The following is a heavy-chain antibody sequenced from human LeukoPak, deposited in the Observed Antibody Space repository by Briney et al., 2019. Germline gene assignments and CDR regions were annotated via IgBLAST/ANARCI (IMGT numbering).Heavy chain of an antibody. CDR1: GGSISSGNYY. D-gene: IGHD4-17*01. J-gene: IGHJ6*03. CDR2: IYTSGST. Sequence: SETLSFTCTVSGGSISSGNYYWNWIRQPAGKGLEWIGRIYTSGSTNYNPSLKSRVTMSVDTSKNQFSLKMTSVTAADTALYYCARIYGDYVGSLNTYYMDVWGKGTTVTVSS. CDR3: ARIYGDYVGSLNTYYMDV. V-gene: IGHV4-61*02.